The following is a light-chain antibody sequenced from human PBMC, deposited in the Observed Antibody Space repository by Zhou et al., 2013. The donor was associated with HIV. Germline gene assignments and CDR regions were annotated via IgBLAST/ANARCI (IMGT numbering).Light chain of an antibody. CDR3: QQSYTTPET. Sequence: DIQVTQSPSSLSTSVGDRVTITCRASQSITTFLNWYQQKPGKAPKLLIYAASTLVSGVPSRFSGSGSGTDFTLTISSLQPEDFANYYCQQSYTTPETFGGGTKVEMK. V-gene: IGKV1-39*01. CDR2: AAS. CDR1: QSITTF. J-gene: IGKJ4*01.